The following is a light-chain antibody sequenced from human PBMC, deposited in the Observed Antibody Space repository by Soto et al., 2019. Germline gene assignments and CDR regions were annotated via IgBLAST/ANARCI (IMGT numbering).Light chain of an antibody. CDR1: SSDVGGYNY. J-gene: IGLJ3*02. V-gene: IGLV2-8*01. CDR3: SSYTAYTTLWV. CDR2: DVS. Sequence: QSVLTQPPSASGSPGQSVTILCTGTSSDVGGYNYVSWYQCHPGKAPKLIIYDVSKRPSGVPDRFSGSRSGNVASLTISGLQAEDEADYYCSSYTAYTTLWVFGGGTKLTVL.